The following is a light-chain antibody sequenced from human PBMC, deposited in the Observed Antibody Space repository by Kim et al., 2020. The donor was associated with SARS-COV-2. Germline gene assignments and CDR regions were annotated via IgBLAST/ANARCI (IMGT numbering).Light chain of an antibody. CDR2: ENN. CDR1: SGSIVSNY. V-gene: IGLV6-57*01. CDR3: QSYDGSKWV. Sequence: NFMLTQPHSVSESPGKTVTISCTRSSGSIVSNYVQWYQQRPGSSPTTVIYENNQRPSGVPDRFSGSIDSSSNSASLTISGLKTEDEADYHCQSYDGSKWVFGGGTQLTVL. J-gene: IGLJ3*02.